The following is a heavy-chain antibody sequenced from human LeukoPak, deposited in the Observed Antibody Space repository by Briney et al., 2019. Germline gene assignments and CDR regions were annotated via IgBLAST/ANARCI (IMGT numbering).Heavy chain of an antibody. V-gene: IGHV3-43D*03. CDR2: ISWDGGST. CDR3: ARGLLRRLGELTPDWFDP. J-gene: IGHJ5*02. CDR1: GFTFDDYA. Sequence: GGSLRLSCAASGFTFDDYAMHWVRQAPGKGLEWVSLISWDGGSTYYADSVKGRFTISRDNSKNSLYLQMNSLRAEDTAVYHCARGLLRRLGELTPDWFDPWGQGTLVTVSS. D-gene: IGHD3-16*01.